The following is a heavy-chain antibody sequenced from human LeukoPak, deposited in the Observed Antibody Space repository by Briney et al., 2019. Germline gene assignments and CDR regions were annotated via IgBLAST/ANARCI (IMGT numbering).Heavy chain of an antibody. D-gene: IGHD2-8*02. Sequence: SQTLSLTCAVSGGSISSGGYSWSWIRQPPGKGLEWIGYIYHSGSTYYNPSLKSRVTISVDTSKNQFSLKLSSVTAADTAVYYCARGSGVRNYYYYGMDVWGQGTTVTVSS. CDR3: ARGSGVRNYYYYGMDV. J-gene: IGHJ6*02. CDR1: GGSISSGGYS. CDR2: IYHSGST. V-gene: IGHV4-30-2*01.